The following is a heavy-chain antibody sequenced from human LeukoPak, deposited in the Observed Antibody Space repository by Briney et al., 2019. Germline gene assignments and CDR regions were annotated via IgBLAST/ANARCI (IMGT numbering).Heavy chain of an antibody. CDR3: ARCKGSSGNY. CDR1: GYSISNGYY. Sequence: PSETLSLTCTVSGYSISNGYYWGWIRQPPGKGLEWIGSIYHSGSTYYNPSLKSRVTISVDTSKNQFSLKLSSVTAADTAVYYCARCKGSSGNYWGQGTLVTVSS. J-gene: IGHJ4*02. D-gene: IGHD6-13*01. V-gene: IGHV4-38-2*02. CDR2: IYHSGST.